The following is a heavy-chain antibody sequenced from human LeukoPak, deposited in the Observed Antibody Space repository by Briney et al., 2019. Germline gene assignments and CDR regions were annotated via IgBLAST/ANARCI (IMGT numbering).Heavy chain of an antibody. CDR3: AKDWRYCSGGSCFWYYFDY. CDR1: GFTFSSYS. CDR2: ISGSGGST. Sequence: GGSLRLSCAASGFTFSSYSMNWVRQAPGKGLEWVSAISGSGGSTYYADSVKGRFTISRDNSKNTLYLQMNSLRAEDTAVYYCAKDWRYCSGGSCFWYYFDYWGQGTLVTVSS. D-gene: IGHD2-15*01. V-gene: IGHV3-23*01. J-gene: IGHJ4*02.